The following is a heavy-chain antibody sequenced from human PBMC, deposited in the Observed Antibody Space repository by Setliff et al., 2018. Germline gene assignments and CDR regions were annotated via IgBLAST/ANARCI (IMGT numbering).Heavy chain of an antibody. CDR3: ARSTNYGMRFWFDN. V-gene: IGHV1-46*01. J-gene: IGHJ4*02. D-gene: IGHD1-7*01. Sequence: GASVKVSCKASGYTLTNYYMHWVRQAPGQGLEWMGIINPSGGLTRYAQKFQGRVTMTRDTSTSTVYMEVSSLRSEDTAVYFCARSTNYGMRFWFDNWGQGALVTVSS. CDR1: GYTLTNYY. CDR2: INPSGGLT.